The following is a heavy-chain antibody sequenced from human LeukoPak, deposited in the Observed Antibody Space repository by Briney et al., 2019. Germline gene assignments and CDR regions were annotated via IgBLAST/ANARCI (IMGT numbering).Heavy chain of an antibody. D-gene: IGHD2-21*01. CDR2: ISSSSSYI. CDR3: ARDLLYDHMDV. J-gene: IGHJ6*03. Sequence: PGGSLRLSCAASGFTFSSYSMNWVRQAPGKGLEWVSSISSSSSYIYYADSAKGRFTISRDNAKNSLYLQMNSLRAEDTAVCYCARDLLYDHMDVWGKGTTVTVSS. CDR1: GFTFSSYS. V-gene: IGHV3-21*01.